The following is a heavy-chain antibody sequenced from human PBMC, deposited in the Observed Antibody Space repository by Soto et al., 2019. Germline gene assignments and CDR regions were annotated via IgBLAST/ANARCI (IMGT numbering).Heavy chain of an antibody. D-gene: IGHD5-18*01. Sequence: QVQLQQWGAGLLKPSETLSLTSAVYGGSFSGYYWSWIRQPPGKGLEWIGEINHSGSTNYNPSLKSRVTISVDMCKNQFSLKLSSVIAADTAVYYCAGGNRYSYGYRYWGQGTLVTVST. CDR3: AGGNRYSYGYRY. CDR2: INHSGST. V-gene: IGHV4-34*01. CDR1: GGSFSGYY. J-gene: IGHJ4*02.